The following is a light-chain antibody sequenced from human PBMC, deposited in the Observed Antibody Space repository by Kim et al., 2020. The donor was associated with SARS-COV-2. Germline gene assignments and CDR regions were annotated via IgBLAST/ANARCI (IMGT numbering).Light chain of an antibody. V-gene: IGLV3-1*01. Sequence: APPGQTASITCAGDKLGDNDACCYQQKPGQSPVLVIYQDSKRPSGIPERFSGSNSGNTATLTISGTQAMDEADYYCQAWDSSNWVFGGGTKVTVL. CDR1: KLGDND. CDR3: QAWDSSNWV. J-gene: IGLJ3*02. CDR2: QDS.